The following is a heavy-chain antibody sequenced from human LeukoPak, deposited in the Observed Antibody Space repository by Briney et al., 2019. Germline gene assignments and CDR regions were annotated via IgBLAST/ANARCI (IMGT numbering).Heavy chain of an antibody. CDR1: GFTFSSYS. CDR2: ISSSSSYI. Sequence: GGSLRLSCAASGFTFSSYSMNWVRQAPGKGLEWVSSISSSSSYIYYADSVKGRFTISRDNAKNSLYLQMNSLRAEDTAVYYCAGIETGTSRLISTFDLWGLGTMVTVSS. D-gene: IGHD3-10*01. V-gene: IGHV3-21*04. J-gene: IGHJ3*01. CDR3: AGIETGTSRLISTFDL.